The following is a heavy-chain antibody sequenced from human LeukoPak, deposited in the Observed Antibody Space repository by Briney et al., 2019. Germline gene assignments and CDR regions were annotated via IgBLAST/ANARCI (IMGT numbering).Heavy chain of an antibody. CDR2: ISASGGST. J-gene: IGHJ4*02. CDR1: GFTFSSSA. D-gene: IGHD2-21*02. V-gene: IGHV3-23*01. CDR3: AYCGGDCYTRLHY. Sequence: PGGSLRLSCAASGFTFSSSAMSWVRQVPGKGLEWVSGISASGGSTYYADSVRGRFTISRDNSKNTLYVQMNSLRDEDTAVYYCAYCGGDCYTRLHYWGQGTLVTVSS.